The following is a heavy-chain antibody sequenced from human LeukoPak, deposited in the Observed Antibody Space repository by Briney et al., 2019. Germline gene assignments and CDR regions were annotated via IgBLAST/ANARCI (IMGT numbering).Heavy chain of an antibody. CDR3: ARNDMAAAGTFAF. CDR2: IILSFDAT. J-gene: IGHJ4*02. V-gene: IGHV1-69*13. Sequence: ASVKASCKASGGTYRSNALSWVRQAPGQGLEWLGAIILSFDATNYAQKFQGRITITLDESANTAYMELTSLRSEDTAVYYCARNDMAAAGTFAFWGQGTLVTVSS. CDR1: GGTYRSNA. D-gene: IGHD6-13*01.